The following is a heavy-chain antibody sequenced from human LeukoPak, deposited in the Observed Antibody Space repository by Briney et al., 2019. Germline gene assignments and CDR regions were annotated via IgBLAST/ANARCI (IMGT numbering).Heavy chain of an antibody. J-gene: IGHJ5*02. D-gene: IGHD6-19*01. V-gene: IGHV4-59*08. CDR2: IYYRGST. CDR3: ARHGAVAGTRAWFDP. CDR1: GGSISNYY. Sequence: SETLSLTCTVSGGSISNYYWSWIRQPPGKGLEWIGYIYYRGSTNYNPSLKSRVTISVDTSKNQFSLKLSSVTAADTAVYYCARHGAVAGTRAWFDPWGQGTLVTVSS.